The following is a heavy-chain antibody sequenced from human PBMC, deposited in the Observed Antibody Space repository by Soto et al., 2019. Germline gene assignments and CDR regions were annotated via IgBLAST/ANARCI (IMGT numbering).Heavy chain of an antibody. CDR1: GFPFSTYA. J-gene: IGHJ4*02. Sequence: DVHLVESGGGLVQPGGSLRLSCAVSGFPFSTYAMHWVRQAPGKGLEWISYINSDSTTTFHADSVKGRFTVSRDNANNSLYLQMSSLRHEDTAVYYCARDLSHWGQGTLVTVSS. V-gene: IGHV3-48*02. CDR3: ARDLSH. CDR2: INSDSTTT.